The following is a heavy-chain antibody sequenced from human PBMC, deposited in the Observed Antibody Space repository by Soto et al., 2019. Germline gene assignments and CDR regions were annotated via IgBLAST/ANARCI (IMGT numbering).Heavy chain of an antibody. V-gene: IGHV2-5*01. CDR1: GFPLTTSTVG. CDR2: IYSNDDK. Sequence: QITLKESGPTVVKPTQTLTLTCTFSGFPLTTSTVGVGWIRQPPGKALEWLALIYSNDDKRYSPSLKSRLTITKDTSKNQVVLTMTTMDPVDTATYYCAHSPFTSGWYYFAYWGQGTLVTVSS. D-gene: IGHD6-19*01. CDR3: AHSPFTSGWYYFAY. J-gene: IGHJ4*02.